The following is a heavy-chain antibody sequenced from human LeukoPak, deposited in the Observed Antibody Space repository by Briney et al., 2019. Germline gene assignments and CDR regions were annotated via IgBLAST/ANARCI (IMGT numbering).Heavy chain of an antibody. Sequence: GGSLRLSCAASGFTFSSYSMNWVRQAPGKGLEWVSYISSSSSTIYYADSGKGRFTISRDNAKNSLYLQMNSLRDEDTAVYYCARDRLSWSGPIYFDYWGQGTLVTVSS. D-gene: IGHD3-3*01. J-gene: IGHJ4*02. V-gene: IGHV3-48*02. CDR1: GFTFSSYS. CDR2: ISSSSSTI. CDR3: ARDRLSWSGPIYFDY.